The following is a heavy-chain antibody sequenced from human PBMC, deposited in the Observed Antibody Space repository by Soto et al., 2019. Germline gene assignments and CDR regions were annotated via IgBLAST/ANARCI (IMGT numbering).Heavy chain of an antibody. CDR3: FKEGDTLPKVVNYLFNL. Sequence: GGSLRLSCVASGFTCSSYVIHWVRQAPGKGLEWVALISTDGTEKHYPGSVRGRFTISRDNSKNTLYLQMNSLRTEDTAVYYFFKEGDTLPKVVNYLFNLGGQGKKVPVSS. V-gene: IGHV3-30-3*02. J-gene: IGHJ3*01. CDR1: GFTCSSYV. CDR2: ISTDGTEK. D-gene: IGHD2-15*01.